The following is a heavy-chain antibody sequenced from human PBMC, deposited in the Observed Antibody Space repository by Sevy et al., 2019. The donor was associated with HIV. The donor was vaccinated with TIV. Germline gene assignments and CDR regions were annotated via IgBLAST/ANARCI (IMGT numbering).Heavy chain of an antibody. CDR2: ISYDGSNE. V-gene: IGHV3-30*18. D-gene: IGHD6-19*01. CDR1: GFTFSNYG. J-gene: IGHJ5*02. Sequence: GGSLRLSCTASGFTFSNYGMHWVRQAPGRGLEWVAVISYDGSNEYYRDSVRGRFTISRDNSKNKLFMPMNSLRPEDTAVYYCAKDPAYNTQWLLNFFDPWGQGTLVTVSS. CDR3: AKDPAYNTQWLLNFFDP.